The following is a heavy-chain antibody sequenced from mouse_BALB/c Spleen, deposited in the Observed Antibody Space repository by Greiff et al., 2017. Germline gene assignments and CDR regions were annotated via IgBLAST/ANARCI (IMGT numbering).Heavy chain of an antibody. CDR1: GYTFTSYW. V-gene: IGHV1-87*01. J-gene: IGHJ1*01. CDR2: IYPGDGDT. Sequence: QVQLQQSGAELARPGASVKLSCKASGYTFTSYWMQWVKQRPGQGLEWIGAIYPGDGDTRYTQKFKGKATLTADKSSSTAYMQLSSLASEDSAVYYCARWRDWYFDVWGAGTTVTVSS. D-gene: IGHD2-3*01. CDR3: ARWRDWYFDV.